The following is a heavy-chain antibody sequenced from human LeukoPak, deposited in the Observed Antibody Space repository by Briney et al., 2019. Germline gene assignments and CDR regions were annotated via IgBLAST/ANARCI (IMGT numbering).Heavy chain of an antibody. Sequence: PSETLSLTCTVSGGSISSYYWSWIRQPPGKGLEWIGYIYYSGSTNYNPSLKSRVTISVDTSKNQFSLKLSSVTAADTAVYYCARPRGRDITEFYFDYWGQGTLVTVSS. CDR2: IYYSGST. CDR3: ARPRGRDITEFYFDY. CDR1: GGSISSYY. D-gene: IGHD2-15*01. V-gene: IGHV4-59*08. J-gene: IGHJ4*02.